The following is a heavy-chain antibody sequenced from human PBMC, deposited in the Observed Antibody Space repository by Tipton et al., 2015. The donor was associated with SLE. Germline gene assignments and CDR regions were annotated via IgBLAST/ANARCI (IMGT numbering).Heavy chain of an antibody. D-gene: IGHD2-15*01. CDR2: ISGGGDII. CDR1: GFSFSVYY. CDR3: ARGLSTPAYKHGGPFDY. Sequence: GSLRLSCAASGFSFSVYYMTWIRQAPGRGLEWVSYISGGGDIIYYADSVKGRFTISRDNAKNSLYLQMNSLTVEDTALYYCARGLSTPAYKHGGPFDYCGRGALVTVSS. J-gene: IGHJ4*02. V-gene: IGHV3-11*01.